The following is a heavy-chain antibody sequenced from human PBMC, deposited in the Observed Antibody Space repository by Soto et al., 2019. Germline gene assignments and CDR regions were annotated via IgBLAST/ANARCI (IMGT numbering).Heavy chain of an antibody. V-gene: IGHV1-69*13. CDR1: GGTFSSYA. D-gene: IGHD3-22*01. CDR3: ARDYYDSSGYFLLLFDY. J-gene: IGHJ4*02. Sequence: SVKVSCKASGGTFSSYAISWVRQAPGQGLEWMGGIIPIFGTANYAQKFQGRVTITADESTSTAYMELSSLRSEDTAVYYCARDYYDSSGYFLLLFDYWGQGTLVTVSS. CDR2: IIPIFGTA.